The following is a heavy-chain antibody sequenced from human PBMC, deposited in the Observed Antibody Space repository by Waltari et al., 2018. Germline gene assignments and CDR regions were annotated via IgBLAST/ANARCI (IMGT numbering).Heavy chain of an antibody. J-gene: IGHJ4*02. CDR3: ARVSYDYIWGSYQFGEGYFDY. V-gene: IGHV4-39*07. CDR2: IYYSGST. Sequence: QLQLQESGPGLVKPSETLSLTCTVSGGSISSSSYYWGWIRQPPGKGLEWIGSIYYSGSTYYNPSLKSRVTISVDTSKNQFSLKLSSVTAADTAVYYCARVSYDYIWGSYQFGEGYFDYWGQGTLVTVSS. D-gene: IGHD3-16*02. CDR1: GGSISSSSYY.